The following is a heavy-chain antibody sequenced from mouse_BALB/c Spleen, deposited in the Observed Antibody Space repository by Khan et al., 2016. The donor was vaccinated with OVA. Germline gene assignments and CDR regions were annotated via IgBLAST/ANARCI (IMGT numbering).Heavy chain of an antibody. Sequence: QVQLKESGPGLVAPSQSLSITCTVSGFSLTAYGVNWVRQPPGKGLEWLGMIWGDGSTDYNSRLKSRLSISKDKSKGQVFLKMNSLQTDDTAKYXCARYDYDVGFDVWGAGTTVTVSS. CDR1: GFSLTAYG. CDR2: IWGDGST. CDR3: ARYDYDVGFDV. V-gene: IGHV2-6-7*01. D-gene: IGHD2-4*01. J-gene: IGHJ1*01.